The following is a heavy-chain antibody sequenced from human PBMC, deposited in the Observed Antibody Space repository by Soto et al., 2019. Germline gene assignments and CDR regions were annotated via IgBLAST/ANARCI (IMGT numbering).Heavy chain of an antibody. CDR1: GGSFSGYY. CDR3: SRADRPLVTSYSLEV. J-gene: IGHJ6*02. Sequence: RSLTCAVYGGSFSGYYWTWIRQPPGKGLEWSGEINHSGTINFNPSLKSRLTISLDPSKKHFSLKLSSVTDADPAAYYCSRADRPLVTSYSLEVWGQGTTVNVSS. CDR2: INHSGTI. D-gene: IGHD4-4*01. V-gene: IGHV4-34*01.